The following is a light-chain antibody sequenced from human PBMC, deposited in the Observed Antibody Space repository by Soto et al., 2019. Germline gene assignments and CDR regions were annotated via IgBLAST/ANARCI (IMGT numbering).Light chain of an antibody. Sequence: DIQMTQSPSSLSASVGDRVTITCRASQSISSYLNWYQQKPGQAHKLLIYAASSLQSGVPSRFSGSGSGTDFTLTIISLQPEDFATYYCQQSYSTPRTFGGATKGESK. V-gene: IGKV1-39*01. J-gene: IGKJ4*01. CDR3: QQSYSTPRT. CDR2: AAS. CDR1: QSISSY.